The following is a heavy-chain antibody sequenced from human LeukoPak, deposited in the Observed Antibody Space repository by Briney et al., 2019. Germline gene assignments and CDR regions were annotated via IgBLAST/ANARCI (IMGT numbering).Heavy chain of an antibody. Sequence: GGSLRLSCAASGFTFSSYDMSWVRQAPGKGLEWVSAISGSGGSTYYADSVKGRFTISRDNSKNTLYLQMNSLRAEDTAVYYCAKGGIGSYYYFDYWGQRTLVTVSS. CDR3: AKGGIGSYYYFDY. V-gene: IGHV3-23*01. CDR2: ISGSGGST. CDR1: GFTFSSYD. J-gene: IGHJ4*02. D-gene: IGHD1-26*01.